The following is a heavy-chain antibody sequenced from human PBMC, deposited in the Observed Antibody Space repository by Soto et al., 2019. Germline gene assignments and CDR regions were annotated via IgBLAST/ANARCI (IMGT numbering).Heavy chain of an antibody. CDR2: IIPRYDVT. V-gene: IGHV1-69*01. CDR1: GGTFGSST. CDR3: ARVTGFCTGGRCKQTRQEYYYYYGMDV. Sequence: QVQLVQSGAEVKKPGSSVKVSCKASGGTFGSSTITWVRRAPGQGLERKGAIIPRYDVTTHTHAQKFQGRLTITADESTDTAYMELSSLRSEDTAVYYCARVTGFCTGGRCKQTRQEYYYYYGMDVWGQGTTVTVAS. J-gene: IGHJ6*02. D-gene: IGHD2-15*01.